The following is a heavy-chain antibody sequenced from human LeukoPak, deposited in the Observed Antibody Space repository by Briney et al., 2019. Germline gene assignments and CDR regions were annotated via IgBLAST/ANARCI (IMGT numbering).Heavy chain of an antibody. CDR3: ARQTPEARYCSSTSCYTGPFDY. D-gene: IGHD2-2*02. CDR2: IYPGDSDT. J-gene: IGHJ4*02. V-gene: IGHV5-51*01. Sequence: GESLKISCKGSGYSFTSYCIGWVRQMPGKGLEWMGIIYPGDSDTRYSPSFQGQVTISADKSISTAYLQWSSLKASDTAMYYCARQTPEARYCSSTSCYTGPFDYWGQGTLVTVSS. CDR1: GYSFTSYC.